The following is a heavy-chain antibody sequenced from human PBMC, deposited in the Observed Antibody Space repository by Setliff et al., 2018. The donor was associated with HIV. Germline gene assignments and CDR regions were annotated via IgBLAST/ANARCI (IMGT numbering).Heavy chain of an antibody. D-gene: IGHD1-26*01. CDR2: IHHSGTT. CDR3: ARVPHRVVGTTTLLYHFDY. V-gene: IGHV4-38-2*01. J-gene: IGHJ4*02. CDR1: GYSIRSGYY. Sequence: SETLSLTCAVSGYSIRSGYYWAWIRQSPWKGLDWIGSIHHSGTTYYNPSLKSRVTISVDTTTHQVSLQVHSVTAVDTAVYYCARVPHRVVGTTTLLYHFDYWGLGTLVTVSS.